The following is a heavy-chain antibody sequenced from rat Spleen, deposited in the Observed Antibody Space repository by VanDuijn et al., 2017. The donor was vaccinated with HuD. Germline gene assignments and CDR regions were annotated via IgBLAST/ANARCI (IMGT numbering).Heavy chain of an antibody. CDR3: ARGSRRNHFFDY. D-gene: IGHD5-1*01. J-gene: IGHJ2*01. Sequence: QVQLQQSGAELAKPGSSVKISCKASGYTFTSYYISWIKQTTGQGLDYIGYINTGSGGTIYNKKFKGKATLTVDKSSSTAFMQLSSLTPDDSAVYYCARGSRRNHFFDYWGQGVMVTVSS. CDR1: GYTFTSYY. V-gene: IGHV1-43*01. CDR2: INTGSGGT.